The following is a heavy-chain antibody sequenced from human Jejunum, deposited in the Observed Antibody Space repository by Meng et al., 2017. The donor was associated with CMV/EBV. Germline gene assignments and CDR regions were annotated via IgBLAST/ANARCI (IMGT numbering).Heavy chain of an antibody. CDR2: FFYTGGP. Sequence: SVSNSRYCWGCVRQPLGKPLEWIVRFFYTGGPNVRPSLKSRVSISIDTSENQFFLRLTPVPTSVTAVYLCARNRPRCLTGVGSFDSWGQGTLVTVSS. V-gene: IGHV4-39*07. CDR3: ARNRPRCLTGVGSFDS. D-gene: IGHD3-9*01. J-gene: IGHJ4*02. CDR1: SVSNSRYC.